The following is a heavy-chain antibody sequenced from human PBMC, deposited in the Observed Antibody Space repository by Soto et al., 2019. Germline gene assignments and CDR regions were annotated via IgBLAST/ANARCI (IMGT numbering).Heavy chain of an antibody. CDR1: GGSISSYY. Sequence: PSETLSLTCTVSGGSISSYYWSWIRQPAGKGLEWIGRIYTSGSTYYNPSLKSRVTMSADTSKNQFSLKLSSVTAADTAAYYCARESNYYDSSGLDYWGQGTLVTVS. CDR2: IYTSGST. J-gene: IGHJ4*02. D-gene: IGHD3-22*01. CDR3: ARESNYYDSSGLDY. V-gene: IGHV4-4*07.